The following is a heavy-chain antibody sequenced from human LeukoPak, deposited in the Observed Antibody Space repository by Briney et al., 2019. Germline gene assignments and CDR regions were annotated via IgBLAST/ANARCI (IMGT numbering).Heavy chain of an antibody. CDR3: ARDKIGGSMAGSNFDY. CDR2: IKQDGSEK. Sequence: GGSLRLSCAASGFTFSSYWMTWVSQAPGKGLEWVANIKQDGSEKNYVDSVKGRFTISRDNAKNSLYLQMNSLRAEDTAVYYCARDKIGGSMAGSNFDYWGQGTLVTVSS. CDR1: GFTFSSYW. J-gene: IGHJ4*02. D-gene: IGHD6-19*01. V-gene: IGHV3-7*01.